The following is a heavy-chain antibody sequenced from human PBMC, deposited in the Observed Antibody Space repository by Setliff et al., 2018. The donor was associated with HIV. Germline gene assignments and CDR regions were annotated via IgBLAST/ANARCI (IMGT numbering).Heavy chain of an antibody. V-gene: IGHV4-34*01. CDR2: IYNSGST. D-gene: IGHD3-10*01. CDR1: GGSFSGYC. J-gene: IGHJ2*01. Sequence: PSETLSLTCAVYGGSFSGYCWSWIRQPPGKGLEWIGYIYNSGSTYYEPSLRGRVTISIDRSKNQFSLKLNSVTAADTAVYYCARETNASGSLTAYWYFDLWGRGTLVTVSS. CDR3: ARETNASGSLTAYWYFDL.